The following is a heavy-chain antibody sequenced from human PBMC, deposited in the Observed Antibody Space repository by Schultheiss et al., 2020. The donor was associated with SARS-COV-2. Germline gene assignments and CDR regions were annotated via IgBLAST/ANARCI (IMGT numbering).Heavy chain of an antibody. Sequence: GGSLRLSCAASGFTFSDYYMSWIRQAPGKGLEWVSAISGSGGSTYYADSVKGRFTISRDNSKNTLYLQMNSLRAEDTAVYYCAKGSEQLVQDYWGQGTLVTVSS. D-gene: IGHD6-6*01. CDR2: ISGSGGST. CDR1: GFTFSDYY. CDR3: AKGSEQLVQDY. V-gene: IGHV3-23*01. J-gene: IGHJ4*02.